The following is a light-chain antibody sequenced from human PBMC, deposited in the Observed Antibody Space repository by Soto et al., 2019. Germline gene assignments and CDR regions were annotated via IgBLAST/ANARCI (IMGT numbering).Light chain of an antibody. V-gene: IGLV2-11*01. J-gene: IGLJ1*01. CDR2: DVT. CDR3: SSYTSSSTLV. CDR1: NSDIGGYNF. Sequence: QSVLTQPRSVSGSPGQSVTISCAGTNSDIGGYNFVSWYLQRPGTAPKLMIYDVTKRPSGVPDRFSGSKSGNTASLTISGLQAEDEADYYCSSYTSSSTLVFGTGTKVTVL.